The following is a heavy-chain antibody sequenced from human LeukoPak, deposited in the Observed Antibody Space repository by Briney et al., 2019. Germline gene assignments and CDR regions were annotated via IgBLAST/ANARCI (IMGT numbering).Heavy chain of an antibody. D-gene: IGHD6-13*01. J-gene: IGHJ4*02. Sequence: PSQTLSLTCAISGDSVSSNSAAWNWIRQSPSRGLEWLGRTYYRSKWYNDYAVSVKSRITINPDTSKNQFSLQLNSVTPEDTAVYYCAREAISGRYSSSWYKRGPVDYWGQGTLVTVSS. CDR2: TYYRSKWYN. CDR1: GDSVSSNSAA. V-gene: IGHV6-1*01. CDR3: AREAISGRYSSSWYKRGPVDY.